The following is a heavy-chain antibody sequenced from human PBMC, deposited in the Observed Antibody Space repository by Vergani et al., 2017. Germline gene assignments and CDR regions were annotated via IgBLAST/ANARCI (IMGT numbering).Heavy chain of an antibody. CDR3: ASDTHSGQRADR. D-gene: IGHD6-19*01. CDR2: IHYSENT. V-gene: IGHV4-59*11. J-gene: IGHJ5*02. CDR1: FDSIRNLY. Sequence: QVQLQESGPGLVKSSETLSLICSVSFDSIRNLYCNWIRQPSGKGLEWIGSIHYSENTNYNPSLKTRVTISVDTSKNQFSLTLTSVTAADTAVYYCASDTHSGQRADRWGQGILVTVTS.